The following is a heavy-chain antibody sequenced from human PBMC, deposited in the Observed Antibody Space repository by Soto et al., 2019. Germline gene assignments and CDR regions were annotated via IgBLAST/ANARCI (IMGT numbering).Heavy chain of an antibody. V-gene: IGHV1-46*03. CDR1: GYTFTSYY. J-gene: IGHJ3*02. D-gene: IGHD3-10*01. CDR2: INPSGGST. CDR3: ARTQRITMVRGAQVPFDI. Sequence: GASVKVSCKASGYTFTSYYMHWVRQAPGQGLEWMGIINPSGGSTSYAQKFQGRVTMTRDTSTSTVYMELSSLRSEDTAVYYCARTQRITMVRGAQVPFDIWGQGTMVTVSS.